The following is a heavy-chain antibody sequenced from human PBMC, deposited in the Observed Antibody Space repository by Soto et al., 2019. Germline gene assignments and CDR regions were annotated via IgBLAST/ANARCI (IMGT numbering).Heavy chain of an antibody. V-gene: IGHV3-23*01. CDR2: IGGGGDTT. CDR3: SKGRGGSGSLTPRVDF. D-gene: IGHD3-10*01. J-gene: IGHJ4*02. CDR1: GFTFNNYA. Sequence: EVQLLESGGGLVQPGGSLRLSCAASGFTFNNYAMTLVRQAPGKGLEWVSAIGGGGDTTSYADSVKGRFTVSRDGSKNTLYLPMSSLRAEDTAVYYCSKGRGGSGSLTPRVDFWGQGTLVTVSS.